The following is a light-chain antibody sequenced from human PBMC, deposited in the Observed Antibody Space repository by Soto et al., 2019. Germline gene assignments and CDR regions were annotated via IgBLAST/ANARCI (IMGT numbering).Light chain of an antibody. CDR1: SSDVGGYNY. Sequence: QSALTQPASVSGSPGQSITISCTGTSSDVGGYNYVSWYQQHPGKAPKLMIYDVSNRPSGVSNRFSGSKSGNTASLTISGLQAEDKADNSCSSYTSSSPLDGVSGGGTKVTVL. CDR3: SSYTSSSPLDGV. CDR2: DVS. J-gene: IGLJ2*01. V-gene: IGLV2-14*01.